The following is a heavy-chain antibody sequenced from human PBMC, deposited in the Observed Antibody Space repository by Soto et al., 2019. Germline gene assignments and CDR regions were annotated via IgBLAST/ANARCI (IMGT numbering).Heavy chain of an antibody. D-gene: IGHD1-26*01. J-gene: IGHJ4*02. CDR3: ARLGGSYAVPHFDY. Sequence: SETLSLTCTVSGGSISSSSYYWGWIRQPPGKGLEWIGSIYYSGSTHYNPSLKSRVTISVDTSKNQFSLKLSSVTAADTAVYYCARLGGSYAVPHFDYWGQGTLVTVS. V-gene: IGHV4-39*01. CDR1: GGSISSSSYY. CDR2: IYYSGST.